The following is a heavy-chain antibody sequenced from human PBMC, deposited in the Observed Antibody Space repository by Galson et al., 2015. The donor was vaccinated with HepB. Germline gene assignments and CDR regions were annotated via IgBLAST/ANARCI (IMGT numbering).Heavy chain of an antibody. D-gene: IGHD6-19*01. J-gene: IGHJ4*02. Sequence: SVKVSCKASGGTFSSFVINWVRQAPGQGLEWMGGIIPLFATSNYAQKFQGRVTITADESTSTAYMELNSLRSEDTGVYFCARDGGSYSSGWFPARYFNSWGQGTLVTVSS. V-gene: IGHV1-69*13. CDR3: ARDGGSYSSGWFPARYFNS. CDR1: GGTFSSFV. CDR2: IIPLFATS.